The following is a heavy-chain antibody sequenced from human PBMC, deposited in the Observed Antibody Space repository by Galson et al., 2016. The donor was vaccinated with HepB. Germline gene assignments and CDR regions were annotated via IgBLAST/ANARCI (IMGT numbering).Heavy chain of an antibody. V-gene: IGHV4-59*01. J-gene: IGHJ2*01. Sequence: SETLSLTCTVSRASITSSYWNWIRQVPGRGLEWIAYIFHTGTAIYTPSLKNRVTISVDTSKNQFSLSLTSVTAADTALYYCARDIAARRGNFDLWGRGTLVTVSS. CDR3: ARDIAARRGNFDL. CDR2: IFHTGTA. D-gene: IGHD6-6*01. CDR1: RASITSSY.